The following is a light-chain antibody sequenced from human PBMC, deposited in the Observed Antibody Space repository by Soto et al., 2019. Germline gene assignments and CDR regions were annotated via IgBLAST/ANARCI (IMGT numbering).Light chain of an antibody. CDR2: KAS. CDR1: QSISSW. J-gene: IGKJ3*01. Sequence: DIPMTQSPSTLSASVGDRVTITCRASQSISSWLAWYQQKPGKAPKLLIYKASSLESGVPSRFSGSGSGTEFTLTISSLQPDDFATYYCQQYNSYPRFGPGTKVDIK. CDR3: QQYNSYPR. V-gene: IGKV1-5*03.